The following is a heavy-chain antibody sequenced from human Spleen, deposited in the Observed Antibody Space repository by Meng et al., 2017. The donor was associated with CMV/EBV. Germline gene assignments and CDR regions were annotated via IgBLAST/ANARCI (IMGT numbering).Heavy chain of an antibody. CDR3: ATSGSYTFDY. V-gene: IGHV4-39*07. J-gene: IGHJ4*02. CDR1: GGSISSSSDY. D-gene: IGHD2-15*01. Sequence: QLQLQESGPALVKPSETLSLTCTVSGGSISSSSDYWGWIRQPPGKGLEWIGSIYYSGSTYYNPSLKSRVTISVDTSKNQFSLKLSSVTAADTAVYYCATSGSYTFDYWGQGTLVTVSS. CDR2: IYYSGST.